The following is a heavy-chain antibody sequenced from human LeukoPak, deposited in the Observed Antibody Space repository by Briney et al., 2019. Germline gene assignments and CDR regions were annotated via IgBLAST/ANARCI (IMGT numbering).Heavy chain of an antibody. Sequence: GSLRLSCAASGFTFNSYAMSWVRPAPGKGLEWVSGISGSGGSTYYADSVKGRFTISRDNSKNTLYLQMNSLRAEDTAVYYCAKAVYSGSYNYWGQGTLVTVSS. CDR3: AKAVYSGSYNY. CDR1: GFTFNSYA. CDR2: ISGSGGST. V-gene: IGHV3-23*01. D-gene: IGHD1-26*01. J-gene: IGHJ4*02.